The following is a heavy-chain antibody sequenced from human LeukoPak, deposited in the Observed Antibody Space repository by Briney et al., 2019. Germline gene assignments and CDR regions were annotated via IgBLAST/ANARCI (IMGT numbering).Heavy chain of an antibody. D-gene: IGHD3-10*01. CDR2: IYYSGST. V-gene: IGHV4-31*03. J-gene: IGHJ4*02. CDR1: GDSISSGGYY. Sequence: SETLSLTCTVSGDSISSGGYYWSWIRQHPGTGLEWIGYIYYSGSTYYNPSLKSRVTISVDTSKNQFSLKLSSVTAADMAVYYCARGGRGFDYWGQGTLVTVSS. CDR3: ARGGRGFDY.